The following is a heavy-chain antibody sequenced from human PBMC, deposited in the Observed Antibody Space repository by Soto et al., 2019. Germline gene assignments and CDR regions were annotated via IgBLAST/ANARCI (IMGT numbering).Heavy chain of an antibody. CDR1: GDTFSSYA. J-gene: IGHJ4*02. V-gene: IGHV1-69*13. D-gene: IGHD4-17*01. Sequence: ASVKVSCKASGDTFSSYAISWVRQAPGQGLEWMGGIIPIFGTANYAQKFQGRVTITADESTSTAYMELSSLRSEDTAVYYCARRPGLHSDYGVDYWGQGTLVTVSS. CDR2: IIPIFGTA. CDR3: ARRPGLHSDYGVDY.